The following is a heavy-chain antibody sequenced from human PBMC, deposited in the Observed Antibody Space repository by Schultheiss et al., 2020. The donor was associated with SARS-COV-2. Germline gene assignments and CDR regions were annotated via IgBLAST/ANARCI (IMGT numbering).Heavy chain of an antibody. V-gene: IGHV4-39*01. CDR3: ARQSQLLFGWFDP. J-gene: IGHJ5*02. CDR1: GGSISSSSYY. CDR2: INHSGST. D-gene: IGHD2-2*01. Sequence: SQTLSLTCTVSGGSISSSSYYWGWIRQPPGKGLEWIGEINHSGSTNYNPSLKSRVTISVDTSKNQFSLKLSSVTAADTAVYYCARQSQLLFGWFDPWGQGTLVTVSS.